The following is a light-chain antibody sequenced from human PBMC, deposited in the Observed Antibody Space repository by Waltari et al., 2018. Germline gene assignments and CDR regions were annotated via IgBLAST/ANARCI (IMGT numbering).Light chain of an antibody. J-gene: IGKJ2*01. CDR3: QQYNSYSYT. CDR1: QSISSW. Sequence: DIQMTQSPSTLSASVGDRVPITCRASQSISSWLAWYQQKTGKAPKLLIYKASSLESGVPSRFSGSGSGTEFTLTSSRLQPDDFATYCCQQYNSYSYTFGQGTKLEIK. CDR2: KAS. V-gene: IGKV1-5*03.